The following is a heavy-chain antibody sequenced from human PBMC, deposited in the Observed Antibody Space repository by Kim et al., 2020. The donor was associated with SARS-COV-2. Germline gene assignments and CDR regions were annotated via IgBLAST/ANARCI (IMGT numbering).Heavy chain of an antibody. D-gene: IGHD6-19*01. CDR1: GFIFSSYG. V-gene: IGHV3-30*18. J-gene: IGHJ4*02. CDR3: AKVGVGAVAGY. Sequence: GGSLRLSCAASGFIFSSYGMHWVHQAPGKGLEWVAVISYDGSNKYYADSVKGRFTISRDNSKNTLYLQMNSLRAEDTAVYYCAKVGVGAVAGYWGQGTLVTVSS. CDR2: ISYDGSNK.